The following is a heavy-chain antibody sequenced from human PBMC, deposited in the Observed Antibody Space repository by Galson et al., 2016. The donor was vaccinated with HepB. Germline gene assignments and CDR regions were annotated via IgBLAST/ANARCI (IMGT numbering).Heavy chain of an antibody. CDR2: TSSSGGYT. D-gene: IGHD1-1*01. Sequence: SLRLSCAVSGFSFRSYSMNWVRQAPGKGLEWVSSTSSSGGYTYYADSVKGRFTISRDNGQNSLYLQMNSLRAEDTVVYYCAGGLERRGHYYIMDVWGQGTTVTVSS. CDR3: AGGLERRGHYYIMDV. CDR1: GFSFRSYS. J-gene: IGHJ6*02. V-gene: IGHV3-21*01.